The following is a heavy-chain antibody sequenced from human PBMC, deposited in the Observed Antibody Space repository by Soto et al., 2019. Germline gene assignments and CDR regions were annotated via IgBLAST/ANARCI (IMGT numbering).Heavy chain of an antibody. Sequence: GGSLRLSCAASGVTFSTYWMHWVRQAPGKGLVWVSRVNSDGSSTTYADSVKGRFTLSRDNAKNTLYLQMNSLRAEDTAVYYCARSREGYSYFDYWGQGILVTVSS. CDR2: VNSDGSST. J-gene: IGHJ4*02. V-gene: IGHV3-74*01. CDR3: ARSREGYSYFDY. CDR1: GVTFSTYW. D-gene: IGHD4-4*01.